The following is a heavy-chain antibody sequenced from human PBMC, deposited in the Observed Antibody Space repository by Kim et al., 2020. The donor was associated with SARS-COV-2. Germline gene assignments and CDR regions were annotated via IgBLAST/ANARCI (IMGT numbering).Heavy chain of an antibody. J-gene: IGHJ6*02. CDR1: GFIFSIYG. V-gene: IGHV3-33*06. D-gene: IGHD3-22*01. CDR3: AKNREYYYDSSSYFHYYYGMDV. CDR2: IWYDGSNK. Sequence: GGSLRLSCAASGFIFSIYGMHWVRQAPGKGLEWVAVIWYDGSNKYYADSVKGRFTISRDNSKNTLYLQMNSLRAEDTAVYYCAKNREYYYDSSSYFHYYYGMDVWGQGTTVTVSS.